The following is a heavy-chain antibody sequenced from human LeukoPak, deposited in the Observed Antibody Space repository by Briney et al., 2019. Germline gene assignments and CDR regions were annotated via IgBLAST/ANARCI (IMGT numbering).Heavy chain of an antibody. D-gene: IGHD3-10*01. CDR2: IYYSGST. CDR3: ARRVTMVRGVILDAFDI. V-gene: IGHV4-59*08. Sequence: SETLSLTCTVSGGSISSYYWSWIRQPPGKGLEWIGYIYYSGSTNYNPSLKSRVTISVDTSKNQFSLKLSSVTAADTAVYYCARRVTMVRGVILDAFDIWDQGTMVTVSS. J-gene: IGHJ3*02. CDR1: GGSISSYY.